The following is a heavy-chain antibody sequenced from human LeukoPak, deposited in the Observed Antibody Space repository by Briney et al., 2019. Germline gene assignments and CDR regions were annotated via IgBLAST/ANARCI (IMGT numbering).Heavy chain of an antibody. CDR3: ARDRSYYGSGSSGMDV. J-gene: IGHJ6*04. CDR1: GGSISSGDYY. CDR2: IYYSGST. Sequence: SETLSLTCTVSGGSISSGDYYWSWIRQPPGKGLEWIGYIYYSGSTYYNPSLKSRVTISVDTSKNQFSLKLSSVTAADTAVYYCARDRSYYGSGSSGMDVWGKGTTVTASS. D-gene: IGHD3-10*01. V-gene: IGHV4-30-4*01.